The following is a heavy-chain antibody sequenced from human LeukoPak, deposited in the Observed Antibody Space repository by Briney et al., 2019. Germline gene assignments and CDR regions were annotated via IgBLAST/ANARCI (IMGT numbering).Heavy chain of an antibody. J-gene: IGHJ6*04. D-gene: IGHD3-10*01. V-gene: IGHV4-30-2*01. Sequence: PSETLPLTCAVSGGFISSEGYSWRGPRQPPGEGLEGIRYNNHSGSTYYNPSLKSRVTISVDRSKTQFSLTLSSVTAADTAVYYCAPLWFGDPYGPRYYGTDVWGKGTTVTVSS. CDR3: APLWFGDPYGPRYYGTDV. CDR1: GGFISSEGYS. CDR2: NNHSGST.